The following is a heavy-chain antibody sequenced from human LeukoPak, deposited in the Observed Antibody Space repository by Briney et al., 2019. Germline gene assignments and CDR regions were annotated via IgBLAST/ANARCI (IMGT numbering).Heavy chain of an antibody. V-gene: IGHV5-51*01. D-gene: IGHD3-22*01. J-gene: IGHJ3*01. Sequence: GESLKISCKGSGYSFTSYWIGWVRQMPGKGLEWMGIIYPGDSDTRYSPSFQGQVTISADKSISTASLQWSTLQASDTAMYYCARRDYFDSIGSATTFDLWGQGTMVTVSS. CDR1: GYSFTSYW. CDR2: IYPGDSDT. CDR3: ARRDYFDSIGSATTFDL.